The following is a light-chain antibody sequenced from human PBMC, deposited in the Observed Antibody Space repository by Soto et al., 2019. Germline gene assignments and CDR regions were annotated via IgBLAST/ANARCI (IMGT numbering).Light chain of an antibody. J-gene: IGKJ1*01. V-gene: IGKV3-20*01. CDR2: GSS. CDR1: QSVSSTF. Sequence: EIVLTQSPDTLSLSPGERATLSCRASQSVSSTFLAWYQQKPGQAPRVLIYGSSVRAAGIPDRFSGSGSGTDFTLTISRLEPEDFAVYYCQQYDSSRTFGQGTKVE. CDR3: QQYDSSRT.